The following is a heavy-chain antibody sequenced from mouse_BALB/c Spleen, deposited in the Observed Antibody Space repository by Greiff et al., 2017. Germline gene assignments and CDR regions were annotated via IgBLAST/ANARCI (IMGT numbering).Heavy chain of an antibody. CDR2: ISDGGSYT. J-gene: IGHJ4*01. CDR1: GFTFSDYY. Sequence: EVQLVESGGGLVKPGGSLKLSCAASGFTFSDYYMYWVRQTPEKRLEWVATISDGGSYTYYPDSVKGRFTISRDNAKNNLYLQMSSLKSEDTAMYYCAREGREGYYYAMDYWGQGTSVTVSS. V-gene: IGHV5-4*02. D-gene: IGHD3-3*01. CDR3: AREGREGYYYAMDY.